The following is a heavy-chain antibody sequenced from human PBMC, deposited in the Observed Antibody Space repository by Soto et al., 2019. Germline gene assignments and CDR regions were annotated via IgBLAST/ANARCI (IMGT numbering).Heavy chain of an antibody. CDR1: GCSISSYY. V-gene: IGHV4-59*08. CDR3: ARHYSSDPFDY. CDR2: ISYSGYP. J-gene: IGHJ4*02. D-gene: IGHD2-21*01. Sequence: SETLSLTCTFSGCSISSYYWSLIRQPPGKGLEWIGYISYSGYPDYNPSLNSRVTISADTSKNQFSLKLTSVTATDTAVYYCARHYSSDPFDYWGQGALVTVSS.